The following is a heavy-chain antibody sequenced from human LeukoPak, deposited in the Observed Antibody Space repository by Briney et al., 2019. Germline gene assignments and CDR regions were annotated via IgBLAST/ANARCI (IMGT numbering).Heavy chain of an antibody. CDR3: ARTRLVVAATVIKNYYMDV. Sequence: ALLKVSCKASGGTFSSYAISWVRQAPGQGLEWMGGIIPIFGTANHAQKFQGRVTITTDESTSTAYMELSSLRSEDTAVYYCARTRLVVAATVIKNYYMDVWGKGTTVTVSS. CDR1: GGTFSSYA. D-gene: IGHD2-15*01. CDR2: IIPIFGTA. V-gene: IGHV1-69*05. J-gene: IGHJ6*03.